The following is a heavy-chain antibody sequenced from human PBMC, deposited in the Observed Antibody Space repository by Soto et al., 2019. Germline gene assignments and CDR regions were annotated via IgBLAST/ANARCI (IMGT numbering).Heavy chain of an antibody. CDR1: GFSLSTSGVG. D-gene: IGHD3-10*01. V-gene: IGHV2-5*01. Sequence: GSVPTLVNPTQTLTLTCTFSGFSLSTSGVGVGWIRQPPGKALEWLALIYWNDDKRYSPSLKSRLTITKDTSKNQVVLTMTNMETLDTATYYCAHSLKWFGELLPHYWGQGTLVIVSS. CDR3: AHSLKWFGELLPHY. CDR2: IYWNDDK. J-gene: IGHJ4*02.